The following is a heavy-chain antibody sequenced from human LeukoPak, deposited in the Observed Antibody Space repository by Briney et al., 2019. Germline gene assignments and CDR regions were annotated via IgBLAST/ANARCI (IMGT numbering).Heavy chain of an antibody. CDR2: ISSSGSTI. CDR1: GFTFSSYE. CDR3: ARDPAYYDILTGYYNYGMDV. V-gene: IGHV3-48*03. J-gene: IGHJ6*04. Sequence: GGSLRLSCAASGFTFSSYEMNWVRQAPGKGLEWVSYISSSGSTIYYADSVKGRFTIFRDNAKNSLYLQMNSLRAEDTAVYYCARDPAYYDILTGYYNYGMDVWGNGTTVTVSS. D-gene: IGHD3-9*01.